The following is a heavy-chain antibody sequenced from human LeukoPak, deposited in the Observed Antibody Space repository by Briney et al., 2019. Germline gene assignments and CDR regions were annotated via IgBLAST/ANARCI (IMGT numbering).Heavy chain of an antibody. D-gene: IGHD3-10*01. J-gene: IGHJ5*02. CDR2: VSHDGTT. CDR3: ARLDCYYAVGCYNH. CDR1: GDSVTTYY. V-gene: IGHV4-59*08. Sequence: SETLSLTCSVSGDSVTTYYWSWIRQATGKGLEWIGYVSHDGTTNYTPSLRSRVIMSVDTANNTISLRLTSVTAADTAIYYCARLDCYYAVGCYNHWGRGTQVTVS.